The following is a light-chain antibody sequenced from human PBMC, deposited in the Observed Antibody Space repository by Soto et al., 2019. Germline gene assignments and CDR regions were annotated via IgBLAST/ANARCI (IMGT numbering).Light chain of an antibody. CDR1: QGVGGW. CDR3: QQTHSLPLS. CDR2: ATS. V-gene: IGKV1-12*01. J-gene: IGKJ3*01. Sequence: IHMSQSPSSVSASVRDIATTSCLASQGVGGWLAWYQQKPGKVPKLLIYATSSLHSGVPSRFSGSGSGTDFTLSISSLQPEDFATYYCQQTHSLPLSFGPGTKVDI.